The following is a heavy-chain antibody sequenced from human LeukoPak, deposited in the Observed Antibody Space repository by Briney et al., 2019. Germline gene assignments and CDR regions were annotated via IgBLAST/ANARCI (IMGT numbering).Heavy chain of an antibody. CDR1: GGSFSGYY. CDR2: MNPSGST. CDR3: ARGRQDVTMIVVVMTAVSYYLDV. Sequence: PSETLSLTCAVYGGSFSGYYWTWIRQTPEKGLEWIGEMNPSGSTNYKPSLKSRVTISVDTSKNQFSLELSSVTAADTAVYYCARGRQDVTMIVVVMTAVSYYLDVWGKGTTVTVS. V-gene: IGHV4-34*01. J-gene: IGHJ6*03. D-gene: IGHD3-22*01.